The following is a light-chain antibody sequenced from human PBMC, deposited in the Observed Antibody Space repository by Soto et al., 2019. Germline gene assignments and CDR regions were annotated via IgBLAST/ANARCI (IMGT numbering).Light chain of an antibody. CDR3: QQSSDFPLT. Sequence: DIQMTQSPSSVSASVGDRVTISCRASEDINSRLAWYQQKPGNAPKLLIYAAFILQSGVPSRFSGYGSGTDFTLSISSLQPEDFATYFCQQSSDFPLTFGGGTKVDIK. J-gene: IGKJ4*01. V-gene: IGKV1-12*01. CDR1: EDINSR. CDR2: AAF.